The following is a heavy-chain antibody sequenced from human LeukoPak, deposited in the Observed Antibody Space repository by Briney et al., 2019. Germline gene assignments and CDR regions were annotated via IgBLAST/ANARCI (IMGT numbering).Heavy chain of an antibody. D-gene: IGHD1-20*01. V-gene: IGHV3-74*01. J-gene: IGHJ4*02. Sequence: GGSLRLSCPASDFTFRTYGMVWFRQAPGKGLVWVSRINSDGSSTSYADSVKGRFTISRDNAKNTLYLQMNSLRAEDTDVYYCARDRSITSEDWGQGTLVTVSS. CDR3: ARDRSITSED. CDR2: INSDGSST. CDR1: DFTFRTYG.